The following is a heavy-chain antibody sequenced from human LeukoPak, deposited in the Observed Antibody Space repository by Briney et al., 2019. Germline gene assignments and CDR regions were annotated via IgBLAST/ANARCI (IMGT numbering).Heavy chain of an antibody. Sequence: GGSLRLSCAASGFTFSNYWMHWVRQAPGKGLEWVAVISYDGSNKYYADSVKGRFTISRDNSKNTLYLQMNSLRAEDTAVYYCAKGITIFGVVTLFDYWGQGTLVTVSS. V-gene: IGHV3-30*18. D-gene: IGHD3-3*01. CDR3: AKGITIFGVVTLFDY. J-gene: IGHJ4*02. CDR1: GFTFSNYW. CDR2: ISYDGSNK.